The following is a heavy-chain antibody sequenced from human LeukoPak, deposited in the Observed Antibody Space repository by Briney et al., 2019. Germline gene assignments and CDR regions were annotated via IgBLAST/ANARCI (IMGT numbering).Heavy chain of an antibody. V-gene: IGHV1-2*02. J-gene: IGHJ5*02. CDR1: GYTFTDYY. CDR2: LHPNSGGT. CDR3: ARDQYYDSKGWFDP. D-gene: IGHD3-22*01. Sequence: ASVKVSCKASGYTFTDYYMHWVRQAPGQGLEWMGWLHPNSGGTNSAQKLQGRVTMTTDTSTSTAYMELRSLRSDDTAVYYCARDQYYDSKGWFDPWGQGTLVTVSS.